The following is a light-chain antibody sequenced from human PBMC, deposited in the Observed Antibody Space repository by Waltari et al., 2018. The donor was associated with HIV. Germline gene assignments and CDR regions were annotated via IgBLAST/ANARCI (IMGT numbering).Light chain of an antibody. Sequence: DIQLTQPRSLLSVSVGDRATITCRASQGIGTSLAWYQQKPGKAPQLLISAASTLQPGVPTRFSGSGSGTEFTLTISGLQPEDFATYYCQQVKSNPFTFGPGTKVDFK. J-gene: IGKJ3*01. CDR3: QQVKSNPFT. CDR1: QGIGTS. V-gene: IGKV1-9*01. CDR2: AAS.